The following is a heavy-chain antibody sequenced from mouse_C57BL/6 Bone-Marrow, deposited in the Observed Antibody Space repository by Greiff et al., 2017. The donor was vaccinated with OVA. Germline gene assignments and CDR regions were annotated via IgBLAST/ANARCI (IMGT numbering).Heavy chain of an antibody. CDR3: ARYPLRPYWYFDV. Sequence: EVMLVESGPGLAKPSQTLSLTCSVTGYSITSDYWNWIRKFPGNKLEYMGYISYSGSTYYNPSLKSRISITRDTSKNQYYLQLNSVTTEDTATYYCARYPLRPYWYFDVWGTGTTVTVSS. J-gene: IGHJ1*03. V-gene: IGHV3-8*01. D-gene: IGHD1-1*01. CDR2: ISYSGST. CDR1: GYSITSDY.